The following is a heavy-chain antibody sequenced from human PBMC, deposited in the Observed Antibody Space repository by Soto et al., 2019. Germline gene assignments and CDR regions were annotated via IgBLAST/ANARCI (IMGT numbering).Heavy chain of an antibody. D-gene: IGHD3-3*01. J-gene: IGHJ6*02. CDR1: GYSFTSYW. CDR3: ARQYYDFWSGPEDMDV. Sequence: GESLKISCKGSGYSFTSYWISWVRQMPGKGLEWMGRIDPSDSYTNYSPSFQGHVTISADKSISTAYLQWSSLKASDTAMYYCARQYYDFWSGPEDMDVWGQGTTVT. V-gene: IGHV5-10-1*01. CDR2: IDPSDSYT.